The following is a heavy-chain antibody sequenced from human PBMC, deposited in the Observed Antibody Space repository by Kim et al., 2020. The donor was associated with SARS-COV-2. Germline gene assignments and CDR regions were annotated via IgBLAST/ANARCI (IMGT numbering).Heavy chain of an antibody. J-gene: IGHJ3*01. D-gene: IGHD3-3*01. CDR1: GFTLSLYS. V-gene: IGHV3-48*04. Sequence: GGSLRLSCATSGFTLSLYSMNWVRQSPGKGLEWVSHTSGSGTITKHADSVRGRFTISRDNAKNSLFLQVNGLRADDTAVYYCVRENFWAFDVWGQGTLVTVSS. CDR3: VRENFWAFDV. CDR2: TSGSGTIT.